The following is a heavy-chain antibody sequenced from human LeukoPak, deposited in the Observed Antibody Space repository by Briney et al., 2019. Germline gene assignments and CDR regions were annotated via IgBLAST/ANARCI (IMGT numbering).Heavy chain of an antibody. CDR2: ISSSSSYI. CDR3: ASLGYCSSTSCYTSGRYYYYMDV. Sequence: GGSLRLSCAASGFTFSSYSMNWVRQAPGKGLEWFSSISSSSSYIYYADSVKGRFTISRDNAKNSLYLQMNSLRAEDTAVYYCASLGYCSSTSCYTSGRYYYYMDVWGKGTTVTVSS. D-gene: IGHD2-2*02. CDR1: GFTFSSYS. J-gene: IGHJ6*03. V-gene: IGHV3-21*01.